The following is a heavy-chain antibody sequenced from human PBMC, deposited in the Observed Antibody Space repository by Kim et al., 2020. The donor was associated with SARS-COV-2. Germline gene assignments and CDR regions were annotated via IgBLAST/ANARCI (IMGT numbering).Heavy chain of an antibody. CDR3: AAAGGVSGYGHY. Sequence: NYAQKFQERVTITRDMSTSTAYMELSSLRSEDTAVYYCAAAGGVSGYGHYWGQGTLVTVSS. V-gene: IGHV1-58*01. D-gene: IGHD5-12*01. J-gene: IGHJ4*02.